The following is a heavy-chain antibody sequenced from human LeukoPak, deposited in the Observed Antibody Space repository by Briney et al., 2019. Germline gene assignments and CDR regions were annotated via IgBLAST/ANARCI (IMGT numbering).Heavy chain of an antibody. D-gene: IGHD6-13*01. V-gene: IGHV4-59*01. CDR1: GGSISSYY. CDR3: ASHDWQQQPPGW. J-gene: IGHJ4*02. Sequence: PSETLSLTCTVSGGSISSYYWNWIRQPPGKGLEWIGYIYYSGSTNYNPSLKSRVTISVDTSKNQFSLKLSSVTAADTAVYYCASHDWQQQPPGWWGQGTLVTVSS. CDR2: IYYSGST.